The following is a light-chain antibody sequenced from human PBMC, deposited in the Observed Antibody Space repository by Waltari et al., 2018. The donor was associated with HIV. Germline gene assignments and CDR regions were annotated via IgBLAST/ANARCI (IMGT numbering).Light chain of an antibody. Sequence: EVVMTQSPATLSVSPGEGATLSCRASQSVGSKLAWYPQKPGQAPRLLIYRASSRATGIPARFSGSGSGTEFTLTISSLQSEDFAIYFCQQYNNWPPLTFGGGTKVEIK. CDR1: QSVGSK. J-gene: IGKJ4*01. V-gene: IGKV3D-15*01. CDR2: RAS. CDR3: QQYNNWPPLT.